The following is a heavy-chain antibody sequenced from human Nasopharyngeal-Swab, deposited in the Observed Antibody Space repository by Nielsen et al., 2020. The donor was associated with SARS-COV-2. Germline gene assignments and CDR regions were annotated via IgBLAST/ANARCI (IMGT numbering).Heavy chain of an antibody. J-gene: IGHJ5*02. V-gene: IGHV3-30*04. CDR3: LRGMAGYGWFDP. D-gene: IGHD2-2*03. CDR2: ISFDGSNT. Sequence: GGSLRLSCAASGFTFSTYAMHWVRQAPGKGLEWVAVISFDGSNTYYADSVKGRFTIARDNSKNTLYLQMNSLRDEDTAVYYCLRGMAGYGWFDPWGQGILVTVSS. CDR1: GFTFSTYA.